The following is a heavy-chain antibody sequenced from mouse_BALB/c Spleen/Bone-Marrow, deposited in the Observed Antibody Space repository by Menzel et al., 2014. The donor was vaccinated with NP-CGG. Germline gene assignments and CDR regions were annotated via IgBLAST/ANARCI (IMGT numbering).Heavy chain of an antibody. Sequence: EVQLVESGGGLVQPGGSLKLSCAASGFDFSRYWMSWVRQAPGKGLQWIGEINPDSRTINYTPSLKDKLIISRDNAKNTLYLQMSKVRSEDTALYYCARGNYYGHLDYWGQGTTLTVSS. CDR2: INPDSRTI. D-gene: IGHD2-1*01. CDR3: ARGNYYGHLDY. J-gene: IGHJ2*01. V-gene: IGHV4-1*02. CDR1: GFDFSRYW.